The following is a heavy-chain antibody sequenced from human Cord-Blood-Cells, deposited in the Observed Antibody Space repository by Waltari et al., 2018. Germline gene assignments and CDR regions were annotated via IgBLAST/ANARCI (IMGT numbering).Heavy chain of an antibody. D-gene: IGHD7-27*01. CDR3: AKDPAWLTGDSRAFDI. V-gene: IGHV3-30*18. CDR1: GFTFSSYG. J-gene: IGHJ3*02. Sequence: ASGFTFSSYGMHWVRQAPGKGLEWVAVISYDGSNKYYADSVKGRFTISRDNSKNTLYLQMNSLRAEDTAVYYCAKDPAWLTGDSRAFDIWGQGTMVTVSS. CDR2: ISYDGSNK.